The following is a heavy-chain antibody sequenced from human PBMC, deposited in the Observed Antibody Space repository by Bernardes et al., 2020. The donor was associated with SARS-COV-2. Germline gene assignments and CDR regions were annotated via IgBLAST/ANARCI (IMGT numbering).Heavy chain of an antibody. CDR1: GYTLTELS. J-gene: IGHJ6*02. D-gene: IGHD1-26*01. CDR2: FDPEDGET. V-gene: IGHV1-24*01. Sequence: SVKVSCKVSGYTLTELSMHWVRQAPGKGLEWMGGFDPEDGETIYAQKFQGRVTMTEDTSTDTAYMELSSLRSEDTAVYYCATFSGSPWDYYYGMDVWGQGTTVTVSS. CDR3: ATFSGSPWDYYYGMDV.